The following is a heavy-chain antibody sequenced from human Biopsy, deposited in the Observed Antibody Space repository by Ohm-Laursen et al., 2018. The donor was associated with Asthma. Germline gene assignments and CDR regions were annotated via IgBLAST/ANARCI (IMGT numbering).Heavy chain of an antibody. J-gene: IGHJ4*02. CDR1: GGTFNTYV. CDR2: INSVFGTT. D-gene: IGHD2-2*01. Sequence: VKISCNSLGGTFNTYVIGWVRQAPGQGLEWMGGINSVFGTTTYPQKFQDRVTITADDSTSTVYMELSSPRSEDTAVYYCARKAGSCISRTCYSLDFWGQGTLVTVSS. V-gene: IGHV1-69*13. CDR3: ARKAGSCISRTCYSLDF.